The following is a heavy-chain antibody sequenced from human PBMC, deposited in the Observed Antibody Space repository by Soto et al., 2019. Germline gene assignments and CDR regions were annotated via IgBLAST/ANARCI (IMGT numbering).Heavy chain of an antibody. CDR3: AREKLGDGYTIDGDYAFDI. CDR1: GGTFSSYA. V-gene: IGHV1-69*01. Sequence: QVQLVQSGAEVKKPGSSVKVSCTASGGTFSSYAISWVRQAPGQGLEWMGGIIPIFGTANYAQKFQGRVTITADESTSTAYMELSSLRSEDTAVYYCAREKLGDGYTIDGDYAFDIWGQGTMVTVSS. D-gene: IGHD5-12*01. CDR2: IIPIFGTA. J-gene: IGHJ3*02.